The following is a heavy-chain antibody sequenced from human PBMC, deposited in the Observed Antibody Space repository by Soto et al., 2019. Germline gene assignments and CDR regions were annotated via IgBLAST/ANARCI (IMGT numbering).Heavy chain of an antibody. D-gene: IGHD3-16*02. CDR2: ISGSGGST. V-gene: IGHV3-23*01. Sequence: GGSLRLSCAASGFTFSSYAMSWVRQAPGKGLEWVSAISGSGGSTYYADSVKGRFTISRDNAKNSLYLQMNSLRAEDTAVYYCARDLPYDYIWGSYRFTRPHNDYWGQGTLVTVSS. J-gene: IGHJ4*02. CDR3: ARDLPYDYIWGSYRFTRPHNDY. CDR1: GFTFSSYA.